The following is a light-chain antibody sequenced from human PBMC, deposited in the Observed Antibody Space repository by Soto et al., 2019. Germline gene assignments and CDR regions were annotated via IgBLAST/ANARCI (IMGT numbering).Light chain of an antibody. CDR2: GAS. Sequence: IVLTQSPGTLSLSPGERVTLSCRASQTVTNFYLAWYQQKPDQAPRLLIYGASSRATGIPDRFSGSGSGTDFTLTISRLEPEDFAVYYCQQYGSSPFTFGQGTKLEIK. CDR1: QTVTNFY. CDR3: QQYGSSPFT. J-gene: IGKJ2*01. V-gene: IGKV3-20*01.